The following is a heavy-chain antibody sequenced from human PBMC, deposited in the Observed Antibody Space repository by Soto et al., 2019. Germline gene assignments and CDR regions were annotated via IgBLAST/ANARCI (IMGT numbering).Heavy chain of an antibody. Sequence: QVQLVQSGAEVKKPGASVKVSCKASGYTFTNYGISWVRQAPGQGLEWMGWISADNGITNNAQNLQGRVTITTDTSASTAYMELTSLTSDDPAVYYCARRGVLPDYWGQGTLVTVSS. V-gene: IGHV1-18*01. D-gene: IGHD3-10*01. CDR1: GYTFTNYG. CDR2: ISADNGIT. CDR3: ARRGVLPDY. J-gene: IGHJ4*02.